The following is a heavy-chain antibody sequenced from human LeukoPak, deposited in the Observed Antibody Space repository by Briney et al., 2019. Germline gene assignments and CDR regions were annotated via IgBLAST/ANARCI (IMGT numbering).Heavy chain of an antibody. J-gene: IGHJ5*02. Sequence: ASVKVSCKASGGTFSSYAISWVRQAPGQGLEWMGGIIPIFGTANYAQKFQGRVTITADKSTSTAYMELSSLRSEDTAVYYCARDREVTKVGKRGIFDPWGQGTLVTVSS. CDR3: ARDREVTKVGKRGIFDP. CDR2: IIPIFGTA. V-gene: IGHV1-69*06. D-gene: IGHD4-17*01. CDR1: GGTFSSYA.